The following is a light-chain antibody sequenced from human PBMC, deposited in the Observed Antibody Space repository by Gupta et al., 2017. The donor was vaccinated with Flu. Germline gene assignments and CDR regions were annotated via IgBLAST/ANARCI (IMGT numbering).Light chain of an antibody. V-gene: IGLV6-57*01. CDR3: QSYDSSNYGV. CDR2: EDN. Sequence: VTIACTRSSGSIASNYVQWYQQRPGSSPTTVSYEDNQRPSGVPDRFSGSIDSSSNSASLTISGLKTEDEADYYCQSYDSSNYGVCGGGTKLTVL. CDR1: SGSIASNY. J-gene: IGLJ3*02.